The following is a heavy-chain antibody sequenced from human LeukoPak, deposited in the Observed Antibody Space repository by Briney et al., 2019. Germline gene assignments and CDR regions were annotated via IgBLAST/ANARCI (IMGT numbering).Heavy chain of an antibody. J-gene: IGHJ5*01. CDR3: ARHTPSTYPGGPYDS. D-gene: IGHD2-15*01. V-gene: IGHV4-59*08. Sequence: KPSETLSLTCSVSGASISNYYWTWIWQPPGKGLEWIGYVSYSGGTRYNPSLKNRVTISLDTSKNQFSLKLSSVTAADTAVYYCARHTPSTYPGGPYDSWGHGTLVTVSS. CDR1: GASISNYY. CDR2: VSYSGGT.